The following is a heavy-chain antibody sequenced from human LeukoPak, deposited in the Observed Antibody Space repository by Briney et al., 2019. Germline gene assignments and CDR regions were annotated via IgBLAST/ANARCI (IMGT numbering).Heavy chain of an antibody. Sequence: SETLSLTCTVSGGSISSSSYYWGWIRQPPGKGLEWIGSISYRGTTFYNPSLKSRVTISVDTSKNQFFLRVSSVTAADTAVYYCARGPHPGGAGYNLVDHWGQGTLVTVSP. V-gene: IGHV4-39*01. CDR3: ARGPHPGGAGYNLVDH. D-gene: IGHD5-24*01. CDR2: ISYRGTT. CDR1: GGSISSSSYY. J-gene: IGHJ4*02.